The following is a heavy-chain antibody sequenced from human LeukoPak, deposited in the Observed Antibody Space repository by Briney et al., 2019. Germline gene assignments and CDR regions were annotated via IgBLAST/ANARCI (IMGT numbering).Heavy chain of an antibody. D-gene: IGHD3-9*01. J-gene: IGHJ1*01. CDR3: AKDLERYFDWLLSEGYFQH. CDR2: ISGSGGST. Sequence: PGGSLRLSCAASGFTFSSYAMSWVRQAPGKGLEWVSAISGSGGSTYYADSVKGRFTISRDNSKNTLYLQMNSLRAEDTAVYYCAKDLERYFDWLLSEGYFQHWGQGTLVTVSS. CDR1: GFTFSSYA. V-gene: IGHV3-23*01.